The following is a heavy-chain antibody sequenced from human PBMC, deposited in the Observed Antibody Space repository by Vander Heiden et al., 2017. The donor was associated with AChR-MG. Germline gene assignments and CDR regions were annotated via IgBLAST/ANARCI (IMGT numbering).Heavy chain of an antibody. V-gene: IGHV4-34*01. CDR1: GGSFSGYY. CDR3: ARGPTYYYDSSGYNGDY. D-gene: IGHD3-22*01. Sequence: QVQLQQWGAGLLKPSETLSLTCAVYGGSFSGYYWRWICQPPGKGLEWIGEINHSGSTNYNPSLKSRVTISVDTSKNQFSLKLSSVTAADTAVYYCARGPTYYYDSSGYNGDYWGQGTLVTVSS. CDR2: INHSGST. J-gene: IGHJ4*02.